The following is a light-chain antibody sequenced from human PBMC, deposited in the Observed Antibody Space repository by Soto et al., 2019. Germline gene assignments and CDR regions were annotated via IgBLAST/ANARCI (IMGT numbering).Light chain of an antibody. CDR3: QSFDSSRFYV. V-gene: IGLV1-40*01. J-gene: IGLJ1*01. CDR1: SSNIGTGYD. CDR2: GNS. Sequence: QSVLTQPPSVSGAPGQRVTISCTGSSSNIGTGYDVHWYQQLPGTAPKLLIYGNSNRPSGVPDRFSGSKSGTSASLAITGLQAEEEADYYCQSFDSSRFYVFGNGTKVTV.